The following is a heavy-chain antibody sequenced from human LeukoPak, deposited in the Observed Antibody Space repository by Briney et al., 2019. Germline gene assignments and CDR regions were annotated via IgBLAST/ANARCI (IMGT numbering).Heavy chain of an antibody. J-gene: IGHJ6*02. Sequence: PGRSLRLSCAASGFTFSSYGMHWVRQAPGKGLEWVAVIWYDGSNKYYADSVKGRFTISRDNSKNTLYLQMNSLRAEDTAVYYCARDHSPDYYYYGKDVWGQGTTVTVSS. CDR2: IWYDGSNK. CDR3: ARDHSPDYYYYGKDV. CDR1: GFTFSSYG. D-gene: IGHD2-15*01. V-gene: IGHV3-33*01.